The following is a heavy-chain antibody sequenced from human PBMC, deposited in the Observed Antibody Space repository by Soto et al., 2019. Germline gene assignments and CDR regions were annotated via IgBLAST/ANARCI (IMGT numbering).Heavy chain of an antibody. J-gene: IGHJ4*02. CDR3: TTASHPGPYSGYDY. CDR2: IKSKTDGGTT. V-gene: IGHV3-15*01. D-gene: IGHD5-12*01. CDR1: GXTISNAC. Sequence: GSLRLSCAASGXTISNACMSWVRRAPGRGVELVGRIKSKTDGGTTDYAAPVNGRFTISRDYSKTTLYLQMNSLKTEAPAVYYCTTASHPGPYSGYDYWGQGTLVTVSS.